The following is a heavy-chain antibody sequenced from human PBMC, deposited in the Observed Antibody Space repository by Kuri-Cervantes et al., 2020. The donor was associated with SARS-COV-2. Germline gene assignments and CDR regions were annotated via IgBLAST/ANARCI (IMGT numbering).Heavy chain of an antibody. Sequence: GESLKISCAASGFTFSSYSMNWVRQAPGKGLEWVSSISSSSSYIYYADSVKGRFIISRDNAKNSLYLQMNSLRVEDTALYYCARAYGDYVFREGLDSWGQGTLVTVSS. CDR3: ARAYGDYVFREGLDS. J-gene: IGHJ4*02. V-gene: IGHV3-21*06. D-gene: IGHD4-17*01. CDR2: ISSSSSYI. CDR1: GFTFSSYS.